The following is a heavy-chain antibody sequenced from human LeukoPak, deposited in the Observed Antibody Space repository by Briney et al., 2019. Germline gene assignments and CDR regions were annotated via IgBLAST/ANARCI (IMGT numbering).Heavy chain of an antibody. CDR3: ARGLNDSWTGENY. J-gene: IGHJ4*02. D-gene: IGHD3-3*01. V-gene: IGHV4-34*01. CDR1: DGSFSGYY. CDR2: INHSGST. Sequence: SETLSLTCAVYDGSFSGYYWSWIRQPPGKGLEWIGEINHSGSTNYNPSLKSRVTISLDTSKSQFSLKVRYVTAADAAVYYCARGLNDSWTGENYWGQGTLVTVSS.